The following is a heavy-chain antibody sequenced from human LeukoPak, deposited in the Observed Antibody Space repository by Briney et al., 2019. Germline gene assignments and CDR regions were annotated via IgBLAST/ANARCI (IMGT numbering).Heavy chain of an antibody. Sequence: QTGGSLRLSCAASGLTFSMYWMSWVRQAPGKGLEWVSAISGSGGSTYYADSVKGRFTISRDNSKNTLYLQMNSLRAEDTAVYYCAKYDIVVVPAAIPFDYWGQGTLVTVSS. V-gene: IGHV3-23*01. CDR2: ISGSGGST. CDR3: AKYDIVVVPAAIPFDY. J-gene: IGHJ4*02. D-gene: IGHD2-2*01. CDR1: GLTFSMYW.